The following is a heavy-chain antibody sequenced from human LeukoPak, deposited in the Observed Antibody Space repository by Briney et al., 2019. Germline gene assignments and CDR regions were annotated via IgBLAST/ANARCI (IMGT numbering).Heavy chain of an antibody. D-gene: IGHD1-26*01. CDR2: IIPIFGTA. CDR1: GGTLSSDA. J-gene: IGHJ6*02. Sequence: ASVKVSCKASGGTLSSDAISWVRQAPGQGLEWMGGIIPIFGTANYAQKFQGRVTITADESTSTAYMELSSLRSEDTAVYYCARVSYLNYYYYGMDVWGQGTTVTVSS. V-gene: IGHV1-69*13. CDR3: ARVSYLNYYYYGMDV.